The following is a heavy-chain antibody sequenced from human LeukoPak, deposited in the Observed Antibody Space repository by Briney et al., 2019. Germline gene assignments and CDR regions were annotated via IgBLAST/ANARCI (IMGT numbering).Heavy chain of an antibody. Sequence: GGSLRLSCAASEFTFSLYAMNWVRHAPGKGLEWLSYINDVSSDIHYADSVKGRFTISRDNVKNTLYLQMNSLRVEDTAVYFCAKVPRRVGYAPGEPMYYYGMEVWGQGTTVTVSS. J-gene: IGHJ6*02. CDR1: EFTFSLYA. CDR2: INDVSSDI. D-gene: IGHD5-24*01. CDR3: AKVPRRVGYAPGEPMYYYGMEV. V-gene: IGHV3-21*05.